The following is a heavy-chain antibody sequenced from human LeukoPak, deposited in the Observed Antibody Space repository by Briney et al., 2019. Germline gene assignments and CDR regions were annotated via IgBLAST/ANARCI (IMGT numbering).Heavy chain of an antibody. CDR2: INWNGGST. J-gene: IGHJ3*02. Sequence: GGSLRLSCAASGFTFDDHGMSWVRQAPGKGLEWVSGINWNGGSTGYADSVKGRFTISRDNAKNSLYLQMNSLRAEDTAVYYCARQYCSGGSCHSGFDIWGQGTLVTVSS. CDR3: ARQYCSGGSCHSGFDI. CDR1: GFTFDDHG. D-gene: IGHD2-15*01. V-gene: IGHV3-20*04.